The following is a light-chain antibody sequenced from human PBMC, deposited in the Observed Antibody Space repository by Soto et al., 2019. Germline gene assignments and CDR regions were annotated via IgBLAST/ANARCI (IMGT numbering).Light chain of an antibody. CDR2: DAS. CDR1: QSISSW. CDR3: QQYNSFSWT. J-gene: IGKJ1*01. Sequence: EIQMTQSPSTLSASVGDRVTITCRASQSISSWLAWYQQKPGKAPKLLIYDASSLKSGVPSRFSGSGSGTKFTLTISSLQPDDFATYYCQQYNSFSWTFGQGTKV. V-gene: IGKV1-5*01.